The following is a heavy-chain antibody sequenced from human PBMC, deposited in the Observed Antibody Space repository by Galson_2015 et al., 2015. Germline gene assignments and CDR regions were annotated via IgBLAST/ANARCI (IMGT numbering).Heavy chain of an antibody. CDR1: GFTFSSYW. Sequence: SLRLSCAASGFTFSSYWMHWVRHAPGKGLVWVSRINSDGSSTSYADSVKGRFTISRDNAKNTLYLQMNSLRAEDTAVYYCARDCDIFGTTYYFDYWGQGTLVTVSS. J-gene: IGHJ4*02. CDR3: ARDCDIFGTTYYFDY. CDR2: INSDGSST. V-gene: IGHV3-74*01. D-gene: IGHD3-9*01.